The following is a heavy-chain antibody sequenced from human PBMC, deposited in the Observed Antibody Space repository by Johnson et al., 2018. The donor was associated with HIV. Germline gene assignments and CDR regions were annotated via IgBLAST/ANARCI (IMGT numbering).Heavy chain of an antibody. CDR1: GFTFSIYA. CDR3: AKEEGLAAAGTGEAFDI. J-gene: IGHJ3*02. CDR2: ISDSGGGT. V-gene: IGHV3-23*04. D-gene: IGHD6-13*01. Sequence: VQLVESGGGLVQPGGSLRLSCPASGFTFSIYAMIWVRQAPGKGLEWVSAISDSGGGTYSADSVKGRFTISRDNSKNTLYLQMNSLRAEDTAVYYCAKEEGLAAAGTGEAFDIWGQGTMVTVSS.